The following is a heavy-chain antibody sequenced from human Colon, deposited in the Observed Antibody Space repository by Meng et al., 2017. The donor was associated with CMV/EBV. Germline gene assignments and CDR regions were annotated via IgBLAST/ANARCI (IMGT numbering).Heavy chain of an antibody. Sequence: ASVKVSCKVSGYTLTELSMHWVRQAPGKGLEWMGIINPSGGSTSYAQKFQGRVTMTRDTSTSTVYMELSSLRSEDTAVYYCARDIGLRGYYNYYYYGMDVWGQGTTVTVSS. CDR1: GYTLTELS. D-gene: IGHD3-3*01. V-gene: IGHV1-46*01. CDR2: INPSGGST. J-gene: IGHJ6*02. CDR3: ARDIGLRGYYNYYYYGMDV.